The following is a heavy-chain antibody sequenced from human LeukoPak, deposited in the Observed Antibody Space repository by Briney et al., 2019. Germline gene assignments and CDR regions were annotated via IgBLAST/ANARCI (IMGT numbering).Heavy chain of an antibody. CDR2: IWYDGSNK. J-gene: IGHJ3*02. D-gene: IGHD3-22*01. Sequence: GGFLRLSCAASGFTFSSYGMHWVRQAPGKGLEWVAVIWYDGSNKYYADSVKGRFTISRDNSKNTLYLQMNSLRAEDTAVYYCARAQYYYDSSGLDAFDIWGQGTMVTVSS. CDR1: GFTFSSYG. CDR3: ARAQYYYDSSGLDAFDI. V-gene: IGHV3-33*08.